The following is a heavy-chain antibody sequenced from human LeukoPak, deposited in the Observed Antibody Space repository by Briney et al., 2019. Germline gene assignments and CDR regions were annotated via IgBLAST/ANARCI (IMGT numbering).Heavy chain of an antibody. Sequence: GGSRRLAGTASGFTFSSYSMNWFRQAPGEGLEWVASICGGSSNIHYADSVRGRFTIFRDNAKNSLHLQMNSLRAEDTAVYYCARGGDYRNYASFSRNDYWGQGTLVTVSS. J-gene: IGHJ4*02. V-gene: IGHV3-21*01. D-gene: IGHD4-11*01. CDR3: ARGGDYRNYASFSRNDY. CDR1: GFTFSSYS. CDR2: ICGGSSNI.